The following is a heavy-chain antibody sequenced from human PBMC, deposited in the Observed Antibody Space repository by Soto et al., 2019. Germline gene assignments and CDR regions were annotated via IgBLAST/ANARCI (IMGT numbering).Heavy chain of an antibody. J-gene: IGHJ6*02. Sequence: WGALRLSCAASGFTFSNYWMTWVRQAPGKGLEWVVSIKKDGSEKYYVDSVKGRFTISRDNAKKSLYLQMNSLRAEDTAVYYCARGHYGMDVWGQGTTVTSP. CDR3: ARGHYGMDV. CDR2: IKKDGSEK. V-gene: IGHV3-7*05. CDR1: GFTFSNYW.